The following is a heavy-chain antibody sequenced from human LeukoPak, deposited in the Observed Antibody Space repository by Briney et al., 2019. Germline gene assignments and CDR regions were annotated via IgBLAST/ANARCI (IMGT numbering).Heavy chain of an antibody. Sequence: GGSLRLPCVASGFTFNTYWIHWVRQGPGEGLVWVSLTSGDGTATTYANSVKGRFTVSRDNARNTLYLQMNSLRAEDAAVYYCARGLAGAYRIMDVWGQGTTVTVS. CDR1: GFTFNTYW. V-gene: IGHV3-74*01. CDR2: TSGDGTAT. CDR3: ARGLAGAYRIMDV. J-gene: IGHJ6*02. D-gene: IGHD6-19*01.